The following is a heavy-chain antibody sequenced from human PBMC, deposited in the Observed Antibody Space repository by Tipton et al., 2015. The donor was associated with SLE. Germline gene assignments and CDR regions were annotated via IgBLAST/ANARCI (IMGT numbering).Heavy chain of an antibody. Sequence: TLSLTCAVYGGSFSGYYWSWIRQPPGKGLEWIGEINHRGSTNYNPSLKSRVTISVDTSKKHLSLKLSSVTAADTAVYYCARGPAGSAAYLDYWSQGTLVTVSS. V-gene: IGHV4-34*01. CDR1: GGSFSGYY. J-gene: IGHJ4*02. CDR3: ARGPAGSAAYLDY. CDR2: INHRGST.